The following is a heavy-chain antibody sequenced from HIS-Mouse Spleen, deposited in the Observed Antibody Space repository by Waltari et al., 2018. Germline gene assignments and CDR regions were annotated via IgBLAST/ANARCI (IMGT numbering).Heavy chain of an antibody. CDR3: AKVNSGSYYFDY. V-gene: IGHV3-30*18. D-gene: IGHD1-26*01. CDR1: GFTFSSYG. CDR2: ISYDGSNK. Sequence: QVQLVESGGGVVQPGRSLRLSCAASGFTFSSYGMHWVRQAPGKGVGWVAVISYDGSNKYYADSVKGRFTISRDNSKNTLYLQMNSLRAEDTAVYYCAKVNSGSYYFDYWGQGTLVTVSS. J-gene: IGHJ4*02.